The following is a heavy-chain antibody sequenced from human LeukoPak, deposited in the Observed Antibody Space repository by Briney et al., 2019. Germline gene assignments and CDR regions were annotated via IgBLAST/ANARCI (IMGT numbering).Heavy chain of an antibody. V-gene: IGHV4-59*01. D-gene: IGHD3-22*01. CDR1: GGSMTNYY. CDR2: IHYSGSA. J-gene: IGHJ6*04. CDR3: ARTYYDSSHYYPPGDV. Sequence: SETLSLTCSVSGGSMTNYYWTWIRQPPGKGLEWIGHIHYSGSANYNPSLRSRVTISVDTSKNQFSLKLTSVTAADTAVYYCARTYYDSSHYYPPGDVWGKGTTVTVSS.